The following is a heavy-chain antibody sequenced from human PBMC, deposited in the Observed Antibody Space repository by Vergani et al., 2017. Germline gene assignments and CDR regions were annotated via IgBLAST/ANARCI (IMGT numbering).Heavy chain of an antibody. CDR3: AKDQLKSDSSRCDAFDI. CDR1: GFTFSSYA. Sequence: EVQLLESGGGLVQPGGSLRLSCAASGFTFSSYAMSWVRQAPGKGLEWVSAISGSGGSSYYADSVKGRFTISRDNSKNTLYLQMNSLRAEDTAVYYCAKDQLKSDSSRCDAFDIWGQGTMVTVSS. CDR2: ISGSGGSS. J-gene: IGHJ3*02. V-gene: IGHV3-23*01. D-gene: IGHD6-13*01.